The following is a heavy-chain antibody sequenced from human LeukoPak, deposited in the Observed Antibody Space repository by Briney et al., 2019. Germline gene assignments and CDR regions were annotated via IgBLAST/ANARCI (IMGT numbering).Heavy chain of an antibody. J-gene: IGHJ5*02. CDR1: GYTFTSYD. V-gene: IGHV1-8*01. D-gene: IGHD3-3*01. CDR2: MNPNSGNT. CDR3: ARALVAGEVISFDP. Sequence: ASVKASCKASGYTFTSYDINWVRQATGQGLEWMGWMNPNSGNTGYAQKFQGRVTMTRNTSISTAYMELSSLRSEDTAVYYCARALVAGEVISFDPWGQGTLVTVSS.